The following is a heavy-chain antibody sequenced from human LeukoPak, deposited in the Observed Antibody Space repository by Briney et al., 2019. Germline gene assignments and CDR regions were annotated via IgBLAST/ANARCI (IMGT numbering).Heavy chain of an antibody. D-gene: IGHD6-19*01. CDR1: GYTFTGYD. J-gene: IGHJ5*02. CDR2: MNPNSGNT. CDR3: ARDVTYSSGWYDWFDP. V-gene: IGHV1-8*02. Sequence: ASVKVSCKASGYTFTGYDTNWVRQATGQGLEWMGWMNPNSGNTGYAQKFQGRVTMTRDTSISTAYMELSRLRSDDTAVYYCARDVTYSSGWYDWFDPWGQGTLVTVSS.